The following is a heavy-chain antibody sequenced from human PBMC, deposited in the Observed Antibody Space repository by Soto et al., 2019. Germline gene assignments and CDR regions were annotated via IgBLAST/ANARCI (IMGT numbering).Heavy chain of an antibody. CDR2: INAGNGNT. J-gene: IGHJ6*02. Sequence: ASVKVSCKASGYTFTSYAMHWVRQAPGQRLEWMGWINAGNGNTKYSQKFQGRVTITRDTSASTAYMELSSLRSEDTAVYYCARLGGDSSGWYPDYYYYGMDVWGQGTMVTVSS. V-gene: IGHV1-3*01. D-gene: IGHD6-19*01. CDR3: ARLGGDSSGWYPDYYYYGMDV. CDR1: GYTFTSYA.